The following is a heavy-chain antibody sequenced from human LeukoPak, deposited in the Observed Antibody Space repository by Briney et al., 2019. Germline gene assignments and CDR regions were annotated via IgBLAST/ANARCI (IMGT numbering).Heavy chain of an antibody. CDR2: IRYDGSNK. CDR3: AKDPRLAYDYFDY. V-gene: IGHV3-30*02. Sequence: GRSLRLSCAASGFIFSRFAMHWVRQAPGKGLEWVAFIRYDGSNKYYADSVKGRFTISRDNSKNTLYLQMNSLRAEDTAVYYCAKDPRLAYDYFDYWGQGTLVTVSS. D-gene: IGHD6-25*01. CDR1: GFIFSRFA. J-gene: IGHJ4*02.